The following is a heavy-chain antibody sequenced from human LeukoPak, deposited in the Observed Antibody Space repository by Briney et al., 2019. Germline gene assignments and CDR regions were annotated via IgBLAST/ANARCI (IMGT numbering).Heavy chain of an antibody. J-gene: IGHJ4*02. V-gene: IGHV3-20*04. CDR3: ARDYDYGDYPGY. D-gene: IGHD4-17*01. CDR2: INWNGGRT. Sequence: GGSLRFSCAASGFMFDDYGMSWVRQAPGKGLEWVSGINWNGGRTGYADSVKGRFTISRDNAKNSLYLQMNSLRAEDTALYYCARDYDYGDYPGYWGQGTLVTVSP. CDR1: GFMFDDYG.